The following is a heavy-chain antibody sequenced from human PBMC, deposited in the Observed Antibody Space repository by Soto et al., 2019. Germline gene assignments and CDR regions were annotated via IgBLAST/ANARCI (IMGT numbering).Heavy chain of an antibody. CDR3: VKEVTFFHPDY. CDR2: MSYDGTKI. J-gene: IGHJ4*02. CDR1: GFTVSNYG. V-gene: IGHV3-30*18. Sequence: GGSLRLSCAASGFTVSNYGMHWVRQAPGKGLEWVAIMSYDGTKIYYADSVKGRFTISRDNSKSTLYLQMNSLRTEDTAVYYCVKEVTFFHPDYWGQGILVTVSS.